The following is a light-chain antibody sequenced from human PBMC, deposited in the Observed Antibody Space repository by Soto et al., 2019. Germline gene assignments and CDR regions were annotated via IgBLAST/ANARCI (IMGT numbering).Light chain of an antibody. CDR3: QQYSSSRT. CDR2: GGS. Sequence: EIVLTQSPATLSLSPGERATLSCRASQSVSIYLAWYQQKPGQAPRLLIYGGSSRATGIPVRFSGSGSETDFTLTITRLEPEDFAMYYRQQYSSSRTFGQGTKVDIK. V-gene: IGKV3-20*01. CDR1: QSVSIY. J-gene: IGKJ1*01.